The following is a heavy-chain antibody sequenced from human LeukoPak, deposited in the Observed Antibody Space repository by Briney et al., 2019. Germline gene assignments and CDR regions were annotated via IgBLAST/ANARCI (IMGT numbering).Heavy chain of an antibody. V-gene: IGHV3-23*01. CDR2: ISGSGGST. CDR1: GFTFSTFT. D-gene: IGHD6-19*01. Sequence: GGSLRLSCEASGFTFSTFTMSWVRQAPGKGLEWVSAISGSGGSTYYADSVKGRFTISRDNSKNTLYLQMNSLRAEDTAVYYCAKEYSSGWYVYYYYGMDVWGQGTTVTVSS. J-gene: IGHJ6*02. CDR3: AKEYSSGWYVYYYYGMDV.